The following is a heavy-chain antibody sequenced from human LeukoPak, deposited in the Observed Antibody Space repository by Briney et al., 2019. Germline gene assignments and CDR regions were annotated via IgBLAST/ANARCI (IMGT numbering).Heavy chain of an antibody. CDR1: GFTFDDYG. J-gene: IGHJ4*02. Sequence: GGSLRLSCAASGFTFDDYGMSWVRQAPGKGLEWVSGINWNGGSTGYADSVKGRFTISRDNAKNSLYLQMNSLRAEDTALYHRARERDYGETDYWGQGTLVTVSS. CDR3: ARERDYGETDY. V-gene: IGHV3-20*01. D-gene: IGHD4-17*01. CDR2: INWNGGST.